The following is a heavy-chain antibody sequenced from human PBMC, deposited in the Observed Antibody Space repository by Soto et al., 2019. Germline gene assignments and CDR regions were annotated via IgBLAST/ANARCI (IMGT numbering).Heavy chain of an antibody. V-gene: IGHV3-33*01. CDR2: IWYDGSNK. J-gene: IGHJ5*02. CDR3: ARDGYCSGGSCGAPGGCDP. D-gene: IGHD2-15*01. CDR1: GFTFSSYG. Sequence: QVQLVESGGGVVQPGRSMRLSCAASGFTFSSYGMHWVRQAPGKGLEWVAVIWYDGSNKYYADSVKGRFTISRDNSKNTLYLQMNSLRAEDTAGYYCARDGYCSGGSCGAPGGCDPWGQGTLVTVSS.